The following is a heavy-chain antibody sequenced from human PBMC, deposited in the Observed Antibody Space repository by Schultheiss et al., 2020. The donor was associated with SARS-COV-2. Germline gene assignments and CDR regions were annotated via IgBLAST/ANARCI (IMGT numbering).Heavy chain of an antibody. D-gene: IGHD4-23*01. J-gene: IGHJ6*02. CDR3: TMGYGGNYFGSYYYIGMGV. V-gene: IGHV4-34*01. Sequence: SETLSLTCAVYAGSFSGYYWSWIRQPPGKGLEWIGEINHSGSTNYNPSLKSRVTISVDTSKNQFSLKLSSVTAADTAMYYCTMGYGGNYFGSYYYIGMGVWGQGTTVTVSS. CDR1: AGSFSGYY. CDR2: INHSGST.